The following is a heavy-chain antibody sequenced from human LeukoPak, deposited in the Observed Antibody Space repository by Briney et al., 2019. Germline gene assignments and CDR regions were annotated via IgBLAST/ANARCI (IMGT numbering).Heavy chain of an antibody. CDR2: ITGTGGST. Sequence: GGSLRLSCAASGCSLSTYGVSWVRRPPGKGLEWVSGITGTGGSTYYADSVKGRFTVSRDTSKNTLYLQMNSLRAEDTAIYYCAKDHGTAVAGFYYWGQGTLVTVSS. J-gene: IGHJ4*02. D-gene: IGHD6-19*01. CDR3: AKDHGTAVAGFYY. CDR1: GCSLSTYG. V-gene: IGHV3-23*01.